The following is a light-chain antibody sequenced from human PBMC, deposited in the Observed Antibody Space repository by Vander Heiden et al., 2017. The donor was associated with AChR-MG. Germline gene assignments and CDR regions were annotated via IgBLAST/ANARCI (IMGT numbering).Light chain of an antibody. J-gene: IGKJ1*01. CDR3: MQGAHWPWT. CDR1: DSLVNRDGNND. V-gene: IGKV2-30*01. Sequence: EVVTTKSAPSLTVSLGHPASISCRSSDSLVNRDGNNDFNWFQQGPGKSPMRLIDEVSNRDSGIPARFSGRGEGTDFTLKISRVEAEDVGVYYCMQGAHWPWTFGQGTKVEIK. CDR2: EVS.